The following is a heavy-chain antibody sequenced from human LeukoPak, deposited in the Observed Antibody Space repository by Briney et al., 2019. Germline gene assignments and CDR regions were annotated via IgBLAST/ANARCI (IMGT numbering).Heavy chain of an antibody. V-gene: IGHV4-61*02. CDR3: ARDRRDYSSGWFQPADY. J-gene: IGHJ4*02. Sequence: SQTLSLTCTVSGGSISSGSYYWSWIRQPAGKGLEWIGRIYTSGSTNYNPSLKSRVTISVDTSKNQFPLKLSSVTAADTAVYYCARDRRDYSSGWFQPADYWGQGTLVTVSS. CDR2: IYTSGST. D-gene: IGHD6-19*01. CDR1: GGSISSGSYY.